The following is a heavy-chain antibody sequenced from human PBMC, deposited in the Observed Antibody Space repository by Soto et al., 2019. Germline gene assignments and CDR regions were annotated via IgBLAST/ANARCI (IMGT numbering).Heavy chain of an antibody. CDR1: GYTLTELS. V-gene: IGHV1-69*13. D-gene: IGHD3-22*01. CDR3: ASDYYDSSGTIGYYGMDV. Sequence: GASVKVSCKVSGYTLTELSMHWVRQAPGKGLEWMGGIIPIFGTANYAQKFQGRVTITADESTSTAYMELSSLRSEDTAVYYCASDYYDSSGTIGYYGMDVWGQGTTVTVSS. CDR2: IIPIFGTA. J-gene: IGHJ6*02.